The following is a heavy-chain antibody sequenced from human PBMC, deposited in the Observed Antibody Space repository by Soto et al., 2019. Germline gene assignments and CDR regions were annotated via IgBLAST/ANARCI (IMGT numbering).Heavy chain of an antibody. J-gene: IGHJ4*02. Sequence: GGSLRLSCAASGFTFSNAWMSWVRQAPGKGLEWVGRIKSKTVGGTTDYAAPVKGRFTISRDDSKNTLYLQMNSLKTEDTAVYYCTTDLHDSSGYYVDYWGQGTLVTVS. CDR2: IKSKTVGGTT. V-gene: IGHV3-15*01. D-gene: IGHD3-22*01. CDR3: TTDLHDSSGYYVDY. CDR1: GFTFSNAW.